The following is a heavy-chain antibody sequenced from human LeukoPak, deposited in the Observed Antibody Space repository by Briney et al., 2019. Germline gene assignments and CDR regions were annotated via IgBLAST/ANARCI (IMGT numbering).Heavy chain of an antibody. CDR2: IVVGSGNT. Sequence: GASVKVSCKASGFSFATSAMQWVRQARGQRLEWIGWIVVGSGNTNYAQKFQERVTITRDTSTSTAYLELSSLRSEDTAVYFCAADIPYSNYGPLDYWGQGTLVTVSS. CDR3: AADIPYSNYGPLDY. J-gene: IGHJ4*02. V-gene: IGHV1-58*02. D-gene: IGHD4-11*01. CDR1: GFSFATSA.